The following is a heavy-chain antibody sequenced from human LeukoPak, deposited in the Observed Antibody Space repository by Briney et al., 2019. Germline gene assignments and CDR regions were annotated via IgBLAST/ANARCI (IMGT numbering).Heavy chain of an antibody. CDR1: GGSFSGYY. Sequence: PSESLSLTCAVYGGSFSGYYCSWVRQPPGSGLEWIGEINHSGSTNYNTFLKSRVTISVDTSKNQFSLKLTSVTAADTAVYYCARGRRDFWRGYLTSPASYYYGMDVWGQGTTVTVPS. D-gene: IGHD3-3*01. CDR2: INHSGST. V-gene: IGHV4-34*01. J-gene: IGHJ6*02. CDR3: ARGRRDFWRGYLTSPASYYYGMDV.